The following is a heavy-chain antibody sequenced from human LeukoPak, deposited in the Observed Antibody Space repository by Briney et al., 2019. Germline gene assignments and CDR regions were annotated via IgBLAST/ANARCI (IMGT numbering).Heavy chain of an antibody. CDR3: ARDRVGPNIGGMDV. CDR2: IYGGGST. Sequence: GGSLRLSCAASGFTVSSNYMSWVRQAPGKGLEWVSVIYGGGSTYYADSVKGRFTISRDNSKNTLYLQMNSLRAEDTAVYYCARDRVGPNIGGMDVWGQGTTVTVSS. J-gene: IGHJ6*02. CDR1: GFTVSSNY. V-gene: IGHV3-66*01. D-gene: IGHD1-26*01.